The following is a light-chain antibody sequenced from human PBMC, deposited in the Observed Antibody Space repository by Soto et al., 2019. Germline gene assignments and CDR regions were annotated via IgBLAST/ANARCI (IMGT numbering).Light chain of an antibody. CDR3: QQYYSTPRYT. V-gene: IGKV4-1*01. Sequence: DIVMTQSPDFLAVSLGERATINCKASQSVLYSSNNKNYLAWYQQKPGQPPKLLLYWASTRQSGVPDRFSGSGSGTDFTLTISSLQAEDVAAYYCQQYYSTPRYTFCQGTKLEI. J-gene: IGKJ2*01. CDR1: QSVLYSSNNKNY. CDR2: WAS.